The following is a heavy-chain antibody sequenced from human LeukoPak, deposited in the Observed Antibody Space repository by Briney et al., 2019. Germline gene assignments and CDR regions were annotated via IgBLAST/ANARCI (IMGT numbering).Heavy chain of an antibody. Sequence: SLKVSCKASGGTFSSYAISWVRQAPGQGLEWMGRIIPILGVANYAQKFQGRVTITADKSTSTAYMELSSLRSEDTAVYYCAMIAVADFDYWGQGTLVTVSS. J-gene: IGHJ4*02. CDR1: GGTFSSYA. V-gene: IGHV1-69*04. CDR2: IIPILGVA. D-gene: IGHD6-19*01. CDR3: AMIAVADFDY.